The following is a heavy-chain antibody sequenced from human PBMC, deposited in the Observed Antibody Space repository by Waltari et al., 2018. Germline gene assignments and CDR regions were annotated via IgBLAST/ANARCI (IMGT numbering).Heavy chain of an antibody. Sequence: QVQLVQSGAEVKKPGSSVKVSCKASGGTFSSYAIRWVRRAPGQGLEWMGGIIPIFGTANYAQKFQGRVTITADKSTSTAYMELSSLRSEDTAVYYCARDYYYDSSGYYPDAFDIWGQGTMVTVSS. CDR2: IIPIFGTA. J-gene: IGHJ3*02. CDR3: ARDYYYDSSGYYPDAFDI. D-gene: IGHD3-22*01. CDR1: GGTFSSYA. V-gene: IGHV1-69*14.